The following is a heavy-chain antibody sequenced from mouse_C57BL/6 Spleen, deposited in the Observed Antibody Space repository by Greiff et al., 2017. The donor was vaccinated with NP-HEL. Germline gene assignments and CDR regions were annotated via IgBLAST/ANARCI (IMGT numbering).Heavy chain of an antibody. Sequence: EVQLVESGGGLVKPGGSLKLSCAASGFTFSSYAMSWVRQTPEKRLEWVATISDGGSYTYYPDNVKGRFTISRDNAKNNLYLQMSHLKSEDTAMYYCARDRWLQTSYAMDYWGQGTSVTVSS. D-gene: IGHD2-3*01. CDR2: ISDGGSYT. CDR1: GFTFSSYA. J-gene: IGHJ4*01. V-gene: IGHV5-4*01. CDR3: ARDRWLQTSYAMDY.